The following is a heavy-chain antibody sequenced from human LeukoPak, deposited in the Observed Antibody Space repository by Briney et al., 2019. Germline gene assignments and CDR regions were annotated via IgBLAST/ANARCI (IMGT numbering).Heavy chain of an antibody. CDR1: GFTFSSYS. D-gene: IGHD4-23*01. Sequence: GGSLRLSCAVSGFTFSSYSINWVRQAPGKGLQWVSYISDSSSTIYYAESVKGRFTISRDNAKNSLYLQMNSLRAEDTAVYYCARGDYGGNPTRDAFDIWGQGTMVTVSS. CDR3: ARGDYGGNPTRDAFDI. J-gene: IGHJ3*02. V-gene: IGHV3-48*01. CDR2: ISDSSSTI.